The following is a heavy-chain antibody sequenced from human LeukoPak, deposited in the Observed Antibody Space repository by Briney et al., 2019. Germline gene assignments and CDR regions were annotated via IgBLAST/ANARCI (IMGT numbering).Heavy chain of an antibody. CDR2: IYYSGST. CDR3: AREGGFGSTRNYFDS. V-gene: IGHV4-59*01. J-gene: IGHJ4*02. Sequence: SETLSLTCTVSGGSISSYYWSWIRQPPGKGLEWIGYIYYSGSTNYNPSLKSRVTISVDTSKNQFSLKLSSVTAADTAVYYCAREGGFGSTRNYFDSWGQGTLVTVSS. D-gene: IGHD2-2*01. CDR1: GGSISSYY.